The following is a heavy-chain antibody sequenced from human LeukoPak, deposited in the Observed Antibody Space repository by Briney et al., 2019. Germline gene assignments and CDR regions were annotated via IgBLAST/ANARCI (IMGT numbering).Heavy chain of an antibody. V-gene: IGHV5-51*01. CDR2: IYPGDSDT. J-gene: IGHJ6*03. CDR1: GYSFTSYW. D-gene: IGHD3-9*01. CDR3: ARSAVPGYYDILTGYYDTYYYYYYMDV. Sequence: GESLKISCKGSGYSFTSYWIGWVRQMPGKGLEWMGIIYPGDSDTRYSPSFQGQVTISADKSIRTAYLQWSSLKASDTAMYYCARSAVPGYYDILTGYYDTYYYYYYMDVWGKGTTVTVSS.